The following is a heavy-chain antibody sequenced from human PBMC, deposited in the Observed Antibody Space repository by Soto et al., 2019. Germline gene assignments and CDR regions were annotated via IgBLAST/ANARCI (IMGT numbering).Heavy chain of an antibody. V-gene: IGHV3-23*01. CDR2: ISGSGGST. Sequence: GGSLRLSCAASGFTFSSYAMSWVRQAPGKGLEWVSAISGSGGSTYFADSVKGRFTNSRDNSKNKLYLQMNSLRAEDTAVYYCANPRPSGSYGPDYWGQGTLVTVSS. J-gene: IGHJ4*02. CDR3: ANPRPSGSYGPDY. D-gene: IGHD1-26*01. CDR1: GFTFSSYA.